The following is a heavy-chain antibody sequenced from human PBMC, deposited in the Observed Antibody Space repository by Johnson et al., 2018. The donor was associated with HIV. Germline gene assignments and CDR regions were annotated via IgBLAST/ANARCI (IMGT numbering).Heavy chain of an antibody. V-gene: IGHV3-66*02. J-gene: IGHJ3*01. CDR1: GFTVSSNY. CDR3: ASLSDDAFDF. CDR2: IDTGGGT. Sequence: VQLVESGGGLVQPGGSLRLSCAASGFTVSSNYMRWVRQAPGKGLEWVSVIDTGGGTYYADSVKGRFTMSRDNSKNTLYLQMNSLRAEDTAVYYCASLSDDAFDFWGQGTMVTVSS.